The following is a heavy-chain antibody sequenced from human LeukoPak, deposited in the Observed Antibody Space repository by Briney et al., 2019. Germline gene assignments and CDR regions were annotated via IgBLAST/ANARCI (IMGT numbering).Heavy chain of an antibody. CDR1: GFTFSSYW. CDR2: INTDGSST. V-gene: IGHV3-74*01. J-gene: IGHJ6*02. D-gene: IGHD6-13*01. CDR3: AKDGVREMAAAVYYYYGMDV. Sequence: GGSLRLSCAASGFTFSSYWMHWVRQAPGKGLVWVSRINTDGSSTSYADSVKGRFTISRDNSKNTLYLQMNSLRAEDTAVYYCAKDGVREMAAAVYYYYGMDVWGQGTTVTVSS.